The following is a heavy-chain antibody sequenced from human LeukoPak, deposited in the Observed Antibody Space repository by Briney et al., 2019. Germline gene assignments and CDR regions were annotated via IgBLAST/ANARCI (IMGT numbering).Heavy chain of an antibody. J-gene: IGHJ3*02. CDR3: ARELAPLWFGELLYRGQNDAFDI. Sequence: GGSLRLSCAASGFTFSSYAMHWVRQAPGKGLEWVAVISYDGSNKYYADSVKGRFTISRDNSKNTLYLQMNSLRAEDTAVYYCARELAPLWFGELLYRGQNDAFDIWGQGTMVTVSS. CDR1: GFTFSSYA. D-gene: IGHD3-10*01. V-gene: IGHV3-30-3*01. CDR2: ISYDGSNK.